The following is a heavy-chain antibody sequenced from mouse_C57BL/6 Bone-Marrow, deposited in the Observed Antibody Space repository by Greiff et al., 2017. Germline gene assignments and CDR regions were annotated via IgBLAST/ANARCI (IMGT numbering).Heavy chain of an antibody. CDR3: ARRPSPLNDDYEGYFDV. D-gene: IGHD2-4*01. CDR2: IWTGGGT. Sequence: VQVVESGPGLVAPSQSLSITCTVSGFSLTSYAISWVRQPPGKGLEWLGVIWTGGGTNYNSALKSKLSISKDNSKSQVFLKMNSLQTDDTARYYCARRPSPLNDDYEGYFDVWGTGTTVTVSS. CDR1: GFSLTSYA. J-gene: IGHJ1*03. V-gene: IGHV2-9-1*01.